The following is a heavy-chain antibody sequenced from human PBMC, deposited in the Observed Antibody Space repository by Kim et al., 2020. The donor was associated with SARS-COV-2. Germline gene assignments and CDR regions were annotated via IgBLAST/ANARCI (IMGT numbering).Heavy chain of an antibody. V-gene: IGHV3-9*01. Sequence: GGSLRLSCAASGFTFDDYAMHWVRQAPGKGLEWVSGISWNSGSIGCADSVKGRFTISRDNAKNSLYLQMNSLRAEDTALYYCAKGHLVYGMDVWGQGTTV. J-gene: IGHJ6*02. CDR3: AKGHLVYGMDV. CDR2: ISWNSGSI. D-gene: IGHD3-3*02. CDR1: GFTFDDYA.